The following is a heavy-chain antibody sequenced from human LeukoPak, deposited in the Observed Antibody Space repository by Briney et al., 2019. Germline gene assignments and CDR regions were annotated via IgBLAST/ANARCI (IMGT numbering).Heavy chain of an antibody. V-gene: IGHV3-21*01. CDR1: GFPFSAYT. Sequence: PGGSLRLSRAASGFPFSAYTMNWVRQAPGKGLEWVSSIPSSSSDTYYTESVKGRFTISRDNAKNSLYLQMDSLRVDDTAVYYCVRGGYQEVYSWFEPWGQGILVTVSA. CDR2: IPSSSSDT. J-gene: IGHJ5*02. D-gene: IGHD6-19*01. CDR3: VRGGYQEVYSWFEP.